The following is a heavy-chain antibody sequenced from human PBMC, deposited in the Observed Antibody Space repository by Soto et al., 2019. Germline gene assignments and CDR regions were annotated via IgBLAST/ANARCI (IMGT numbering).Heavy chain of an antibody. CDR3: ARGEQWLVENENYYYYGMDV. CDR2: IIPIFGTA. Sequence: QVQLVQSGAEVKKPGSSVKVSCKASGGTFSSYAISWVRQAPGQGLEWMGGIIPIFGTANYAQKFQGRVTITAEESTSTAYMELSSLRSEDTAVYYCARGEQWLVENENYYYYGMDVWGQGTTVTVSS. J-gene: IGHJ6*02. D-gene: IGHD6-19*01. CDR1: GGTFSSYA. V-gene: IGHV1-69*12.